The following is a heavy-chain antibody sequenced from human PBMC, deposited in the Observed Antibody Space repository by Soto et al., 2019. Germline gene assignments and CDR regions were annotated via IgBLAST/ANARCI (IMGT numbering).Heavy chain of an antibody. CDR2: ISGSGGST. CDR1: GFTFSSYA. J-gene: IGHJ5*02. CDR3: AKIRGKLMVRGVVPYNWFDP. V-gene: IGHV3-23*01. D-gene: IGHD3-10*01. Sequence: GGSLRLSCAASGFTFSSYAMSWVRQAPGKGLEWVSAISGSGGSTYYADSVKGRFTISRDNSKNTLYLQMNSLRAEDTAVDYCAKIRGKLMVRGVVPYNWFDPWGQGTLVTVSS.